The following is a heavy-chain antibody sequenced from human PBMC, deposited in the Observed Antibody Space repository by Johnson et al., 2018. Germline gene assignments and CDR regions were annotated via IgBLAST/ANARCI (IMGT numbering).Heavy chain of an antibody. CDR2: ISYDGSKK. CDR1: GFTFSGSA. J-gene: IGHJ6*03. CDR3: ARDAGVWYYMDV. Sequence: QVQLVQSGGGVVQXGRSLRLSCAASGFTFSGSAMHWVRQAPGKGLEWVAVISYDGSKKYYADPVRGRFTISRDNAKNSLYLQMNSLRAEEKAVYYCARDAGVWYYMDVWGKGTTVTVSS. V-gene: IGHV3-30*03. D-gene: IGHD3-10*01.